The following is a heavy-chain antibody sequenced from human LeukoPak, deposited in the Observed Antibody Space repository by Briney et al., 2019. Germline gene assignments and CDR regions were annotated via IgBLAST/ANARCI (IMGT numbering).Heavy chain of an antibody. Sequence: ASVKVSCKASGYTFTGYYMHWVRQAPGQGLEWMGWIGPNSGGTNYAQNFQGRVTMTRDTSISTAYMELSRLRSDDTAVYYCARGWHYYDSSGYCLDYWGQGTLVTVSS. CDR2: IGPNSGGT. J-gene: IGHJ4*02. CDR1: GYTFTGYY. CDR3: ARGWHYYDSSGYCLDY. V-gene: IGHV1-2*02. D-gene: IGHD3-22*01.